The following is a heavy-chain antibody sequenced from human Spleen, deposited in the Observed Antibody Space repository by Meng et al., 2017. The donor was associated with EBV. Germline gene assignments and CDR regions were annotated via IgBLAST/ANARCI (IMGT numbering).Heavy chain of an antibody. CDR3: ARQDGGGYSGYFDC. J-gene: IGHJ4*02. Sequence: QVQRVQSGAEVKKPGSSVNVSCEASGGTFMTSAINWVRQAPGQGLEWMGGIIPIFGTTNYAQKFQDRLTITADKSTSRLYMELSSLRSDDTGVYFCARQDGGGYSGYFDCWGQGTLVTVSS. CDR1: GGTFMTSA. D-gene: IGHD4-23*01. V-gene: IGHV1-69*06. CDR2: IIPIFGTT.